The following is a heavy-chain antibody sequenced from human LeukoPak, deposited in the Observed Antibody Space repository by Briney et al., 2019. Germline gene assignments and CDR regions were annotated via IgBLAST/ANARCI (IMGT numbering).Heavy chain of an antibody. V-gene: IGHV4-38-2*01. D-gene: IGHD2-2*01. Sequence: SETLSLTCAVSGYSISSGYYWGWIRQPPGKGLEWMGSIYHSGSTYYNPSLKSRVTISVDTSKNQFSLKLSSVTAADTAVYYCARHDHIVVVPAAPGFDYWGQGTLVTVSS. CDR2: IYHSGST. J-gene: IGHJ4*02. CDR1: GYSISSGYY. CDR3: ARHDHIVVVPAAPGFDY.